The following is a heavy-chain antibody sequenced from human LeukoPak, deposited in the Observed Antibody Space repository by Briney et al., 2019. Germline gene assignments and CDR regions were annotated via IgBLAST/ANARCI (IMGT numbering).Heavy chain of an antibody. CDR3: TTDDSTGGDAFDI. CDR2: IKSKVESGTT. Sequence: GGSLRLSCAPSGFPFSNVWTTWVRQAPGKGLGWVCRIKSKVESGTTDYAAPVKGRFTISRDDSKNTLYLQMNSLKAEDTAVYYCTTDDSTGGDAFDIWGQGTMVTVSS. V-gene: IGHV3-15*01. D-gene: IGHD3-22*01. CDR1: GFPFSNVW. J-gene: IGHJ3*02.